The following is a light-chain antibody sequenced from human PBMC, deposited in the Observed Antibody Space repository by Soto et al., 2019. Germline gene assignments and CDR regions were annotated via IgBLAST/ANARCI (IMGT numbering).Light chain of an antibody. CDR2: GAS. V-gene: IGKV3-20*01. Sequence: EIMLTLTPATLSLLGGERLTLLCGATQNVSNSYLVWYQQKPGQAPRLLMSGASSRAPGIPDRFSGRGSGTDFTLTISSLEPEDFAVYYWQQCYRAPGTFGQGTKVDIK. CDR3: QQCYRAPGT. CDR1: QNVSNSY. J-gene: IGKJ1*01.